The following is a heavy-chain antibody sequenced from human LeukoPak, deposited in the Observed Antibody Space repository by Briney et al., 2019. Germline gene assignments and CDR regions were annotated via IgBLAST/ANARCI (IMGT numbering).Heavy chain of an antibody. Sequence: GGSLRLSCAASGFTFSSYWMHWVRQAPGKGLVWVSRINSDGSSTSYADSVKGRFTISRDNAKNTLYPQMNSLRAEDTAVYYCARDPKYYYDSSGYYPGYFDYWGQGTLVTVSS. CDR2: INSDGSST. CDR3: ARDPKYYYDSSGYYPGYFDY. CDR1: GFTFSSYW. D-gene: IGHD3-22*01. V-gene: IGHV3-74*01. J-gene: IGHJ4*02.